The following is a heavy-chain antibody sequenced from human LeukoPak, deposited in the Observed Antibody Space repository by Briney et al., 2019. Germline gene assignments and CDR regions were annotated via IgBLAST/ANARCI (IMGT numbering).Heavy chain of an antibody. D-gene: IGHD2-2*01. CDR2: INPNSGGT. CDR1: GYTFTGYY. Sequence: GASVKVSCKASGYTFTGYYMHWVRQAPGQGLEWMGWINPNSGGTNYAQKFQGRVTMTRDTSISTAYMELSRLRSDDTAVYYCARHCSSTSCYDAFDIWGQGTMVTDSS. V-gene: IGHV1-2*02. CDR3: ARHCSSTSCYDAFDI. J-gene: IGHJ3*02.